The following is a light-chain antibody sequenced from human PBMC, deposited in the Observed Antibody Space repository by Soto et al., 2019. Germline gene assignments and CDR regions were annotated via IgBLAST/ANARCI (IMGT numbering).Light chain of an antibody. CDR2: DNN. CDR3: GEGESSRGAGV. Sequence: QSVLTQPPSVSAAPGQKVTISCSGSSSNIGNNYVSWYQQLPGTAPKLLIYDNNKRPSGIPDRFSGSKSGTSATLGITGLQSGGEGDYYCGEGESSRGAGVFGGGTK. CDR1: SSNIGNNY. J-gene: IGLJ3*02. V-gene: IGLV1-51*01.